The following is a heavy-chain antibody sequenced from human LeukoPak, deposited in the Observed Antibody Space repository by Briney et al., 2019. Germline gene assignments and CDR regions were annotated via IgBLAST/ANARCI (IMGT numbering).Heavy chain of an antibody. Sequence: GESLKSSCEGSGYSISNYWIGWVRQMPGKGLEGMGIIYPGDYENRYSPAFQGLVTISVDKSISTAYLQWSSLKASDTAMYYCAIPPGYCGNDCSFDHWGQGTLVTVSS. J-gene: IGHJ4*02. CDR3: AIPPGYCGNDCSFDH. D-gene: IGHD2-21*02. V-gene: IGHV5-51*01. CDR2: IYPGDYEN. CDR1: GYSISNYW.